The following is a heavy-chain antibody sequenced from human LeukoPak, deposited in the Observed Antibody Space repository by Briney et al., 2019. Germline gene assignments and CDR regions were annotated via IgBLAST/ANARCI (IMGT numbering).Heavy chain of an antibody. CDR2: IRSKPYGGTT. CDR3: TRGDYYDSGGYYFLFDY. D-gene: IGHD3-22*01. Sequence: GSLRLSCTGSGFTFVDYGMSWVRQAPGKGLEWVGFIRSKPYGGTTEYAASVKGRFTISRDDSESIAYLQMNSLKTEDTAVYYCTRGDYYDSGGYYFLFDYWGQGTLVAVSS. V-gene: IGHV3-49*04. J-gene: IGHJ4*02. CDR1: GFTFVDYG.